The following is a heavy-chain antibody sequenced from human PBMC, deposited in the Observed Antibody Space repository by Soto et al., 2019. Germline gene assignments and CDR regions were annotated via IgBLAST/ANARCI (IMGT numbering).Heavy chain of an antibody. CDR2: ISSSSSTI. D-gene: IGHD3-3*01. V-gene: IGHV3-48*02. Sequence: GGSLRLSCAVSGFTFSSYSMNWVRQAPGKGLEWVSYISSSSSTIYYADSVKGRFTISRDNAKNSLYLQMNSLRDEDTAVYYCARDRGSITIFGVVPENRYYYGMDVWGQGTTVTVSS. CDR1: GFTFSSYS. J-gene: IGHJ6*02. CDR3: ARDRGSITIFGVVPENRYYYGMDV.